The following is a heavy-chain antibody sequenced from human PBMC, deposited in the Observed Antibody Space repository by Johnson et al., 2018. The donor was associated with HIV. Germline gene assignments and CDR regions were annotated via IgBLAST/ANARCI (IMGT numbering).Heavy chain of an antibody. CDR3: AKGRSGTTASIDAFDI. V-gene: IGHV3-30*18. CDR2: ISYDGSNK. Sequence: QVQLVDSGGGLVQPGGSLRLSCAAFGFTFSSYGMHWVRQAPGKGLEWVAVISYDGSNKYYADSVKGRFTISRDNSKNTLYLQMKSLRAEDTAVYYCAKGRSGTTASIDAFDIWGQGTVVTVSS. J-gene: IGHJ3*02. CDR1: GFTFSSYG. D-gene: IGHD1-7*01.